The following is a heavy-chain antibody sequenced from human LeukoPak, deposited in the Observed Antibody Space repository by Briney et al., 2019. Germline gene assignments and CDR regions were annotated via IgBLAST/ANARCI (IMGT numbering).Heavy chain of an antibody. V-gene: IGHV1-18*01. D-gene: IGHD2-2*01. CDR1: GYTFTSYG. J-gene: IGHJ6*02. CDR2: IGTYNNNT. Sequence: ASVKVSCKASGYTFTSYGISWVRQAPGQGLEWMGWIGTYNNNTIYAQKVQGRVTMTTDTSTSTAYMELRSLRSDDTAVYYCARDGGSTSWYYYGMDVWGQGTTVTVSS. CDR3: ARDGGSTSWYYYGMDV.